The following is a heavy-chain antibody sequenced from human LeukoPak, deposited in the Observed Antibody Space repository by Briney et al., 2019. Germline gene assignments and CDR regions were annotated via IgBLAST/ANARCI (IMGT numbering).Heavy chain of an antibody. CDR2: INPNSGGT. Sequence: ASVKVSCKASGYTFTGYYMHWVRQAPGQGLEWMGWINPNSGGTNYAQKFQGRVTMTRDTSISTAYMELSRLRSDDTAVYYCARGPEITSAESYYYFYMDVWGNGITVTISS. V-gene: IGHV1-2*02. J-gene: IGHJ6*03. CDR3: ARGPEITSAESYYYFYMDV. CDR1: GYTFTGYY. D-gene: IGHD3-16*01.